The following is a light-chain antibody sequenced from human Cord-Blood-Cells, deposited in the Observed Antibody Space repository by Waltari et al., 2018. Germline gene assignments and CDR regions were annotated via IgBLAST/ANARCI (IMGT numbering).Light chain of an antibody. Sequence: QSVLTQPPSVSGAPGQRVTISCTGSSSNIGAGYDVHWYQQLPGTSPKLLIYGNSNRPSGVPDRCSGSKSGTSAYLAITGLQAEDEADYYCQSYDSSLSVVFGTGTKVTVL. CDR1: SSNIGAGYD. CDR3: QSYDSSLSVV. V-gene: IGLV1-40*01. J-gene: IGLJ1*01. CDR2: GNS.